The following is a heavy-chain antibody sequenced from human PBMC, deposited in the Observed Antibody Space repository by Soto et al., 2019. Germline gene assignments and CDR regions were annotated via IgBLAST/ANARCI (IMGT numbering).Heavy chain of an antibody. CDR2: ISYDGSNK. CDR3: ARDGYGDYERTFDY. Sequence: PGGSLRLSCATSGFTFSSYAMHWVRQAPGKGLEWVAVISYDGSNKYYADSVKGRFTISRDNSKNTLYLQMNSLRAEDTAVYYCARDGYGDYERTFDYWGQGTLVTVSS. D-gene: IGHD4-17*01. V-gene: IGHV3-30-3*01. CDR1: GFTFSSYA. J-gene: IGHJ4*02.